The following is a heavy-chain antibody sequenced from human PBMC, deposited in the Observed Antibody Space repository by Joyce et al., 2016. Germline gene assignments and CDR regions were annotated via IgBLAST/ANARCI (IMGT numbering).Heavy chain of an antibody. CDR1: GYTFTSYA. Sequence: QVQLVQSGAEVKKPGASVKVSCKASGYTFTSYAMHWVRQAPGQRLEWMGWINAGNDNPKYSQKFQGRVTITRDTSASTAYMELSSLRSEDTAVYYCARVSTYCSGGSCYPQPEYFQHWGQGTLVTVSS. CDR2: INAGNDNP. J-gene: IGHJ1*01. D-gene: IGHD2-15*01. V-gene: IGHV1-3*01. CDR3: ARVSTYCSGGSCYPQPEYFQH.